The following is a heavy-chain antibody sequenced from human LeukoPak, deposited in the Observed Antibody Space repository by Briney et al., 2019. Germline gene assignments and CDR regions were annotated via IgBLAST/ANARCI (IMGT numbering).Heavy chain of an antibody. V-gene: IGHV3-23*01. Sequence: GGSLRLSCAASGFTFSSYAMSWVRQAPGKGLEWVSAISGSGGSTYYADSVKGRFTISRDNSKNTLYLQMNSLRAEDTAVYYCARESPYYYDSSGYLELWGQGTLVTVSS. J-gene: IGHJ4*02. D-gene: IGHD3-22*01. CDR3: ARESPYYYDSSGYLEL. CDR1: GFTFSSYA. CDR2: ISGSGGST.